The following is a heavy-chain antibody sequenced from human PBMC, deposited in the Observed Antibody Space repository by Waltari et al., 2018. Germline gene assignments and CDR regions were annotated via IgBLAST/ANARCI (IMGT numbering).Heavy chain of an antibody. D-gene: IGHD2-15*01. CDR2: VGPKDGET. CDR3: SRSGSDDWFDP. CDR1: GYTFPDYY. Sequence: EVQLLQSGAEGKKPGATVKIPCKSSGYTFPDYYIHWVKQTPGKGLEWMGRVGPKDGETIYAEKFQDRVTISADTSTDTVYMIMNGLRFDDTALYFCSRSGSDDWFDPWGRGTPVTVVS. J-gene: IGHJ5*02. V-gene: IGHV1-69-2*01.